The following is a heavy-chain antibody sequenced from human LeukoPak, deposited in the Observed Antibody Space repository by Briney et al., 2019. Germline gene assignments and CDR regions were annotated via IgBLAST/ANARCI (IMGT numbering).Heavy chain of an antibody. Sequence: EPGGSLRFSCAASGFSFSNYEMNWVRQAPGKGLEWISYITASSTTIYYADSVKGRFTVSRDNAKNSLYLQMNGLRGDDTAVYYCVKGPGAGGHFNWFDPCGQGTLVTVSP. J-gene: IGHJ5*02. V-gene: IGHV3-48*03. CDR3: VKGPGAGGHFNWFDP. CDR1: GFSFSNYE. CDR2: ITASSTTI. D-gene: IGHD2-15*01.